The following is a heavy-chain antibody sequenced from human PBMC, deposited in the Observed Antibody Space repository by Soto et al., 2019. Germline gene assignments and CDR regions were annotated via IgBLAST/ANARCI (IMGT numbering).Heavy chain of an antibody. D-gene: IGHD3-10*01. V-gene: IGHV4-30-2*01. CDR2: IFHRGTT. CDR3: AREGGSYRGGLDV. CDR1: GGSITSGPHS. Sequence: QLQLQEAGSRLVKPSQTLSPTCTVSGGSITSGPHSWSWIRQPPGKGLEWLGLIFHRGTTYYNPSLESRITISLDRSKNLFSLNLTSVTAADTAVYYCAREGGSYRGGLDVWGQGTTVTVSS. J-gene: IGHJ6*02.